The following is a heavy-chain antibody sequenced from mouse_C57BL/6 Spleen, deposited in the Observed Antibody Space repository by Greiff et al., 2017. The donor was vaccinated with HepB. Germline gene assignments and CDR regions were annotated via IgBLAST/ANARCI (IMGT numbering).Heavy chain of an antibody. J-gene: IGHJ2*01. CDR1: GYTFTGYW. CDR3: ARRGYDGYYLVSGYFDY. CDR2: ILPGSGST. Sequence: VQLQQSGAELMKPGASVKLSCKATGYTFTGYWIEWVKQRPGHGLEWIGEILPGSGSTNYNEKFKGKATFTADTSSNTAYMQLSSPTTEDSAIYYCARRGYDGYYLVSGYFDYWGQGTTLTVSS. V-gene: IGHV1-9*01. D-gene: IGHD2-3*01.